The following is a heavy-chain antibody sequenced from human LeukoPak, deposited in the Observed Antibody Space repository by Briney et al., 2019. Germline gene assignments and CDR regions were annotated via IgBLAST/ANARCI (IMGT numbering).Heavy chain of an antibody. CDR1: GGSFSGYY. CDR2: INHSGST. J-gene: IGHJ4*02. V-gene: IGHV4-34*01. D-gene: IGHD4-17*01. CDR3: ASILNYGDPGLFGY. Sequence: SETLSLTCAVYGGSFSGYYWSWIRQPPGKGLEWIGEINHSGSTNYNPSLKSRVTISVDTSKNQFSLKLSSVTAADTAVYYCASILNYGDPGLFGYWGQGTLVTVSS.